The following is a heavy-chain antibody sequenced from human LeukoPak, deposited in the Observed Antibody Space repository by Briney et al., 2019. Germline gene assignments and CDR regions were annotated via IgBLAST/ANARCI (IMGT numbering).Heavy chain of an antibody. CDR1: GFTFSSYV. CDR2: ISGSGGST. V-gene: IGHV3-23*01. D-gene: IGHD1-1*01. Sequence: GGSLRLSCAASGFTFSSYVMSWVRQAPGKGLEGVSGISGSGGSTYYADSVKGRFTISRDNSKNTLYLQMNSLRAEDTAVYYCATTLLRASTYMDVWGKGTTVTVSS. J-gene: IGHJ6*03. CDR3: ATTLLRASTYMDV.